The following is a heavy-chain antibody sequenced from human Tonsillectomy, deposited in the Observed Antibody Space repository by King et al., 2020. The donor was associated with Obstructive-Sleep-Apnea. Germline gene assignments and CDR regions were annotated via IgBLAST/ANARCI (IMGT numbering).Heavy chain of an antibody. V-gene: IGHV3-15*01. D-gene: IGHD6-19*01. CDR2: IKSKTDGGTT. Sequence: VQLVESGGGLVKPGGSLRLSCAASGFTFSNAWMSWVRQAPGKGLEWLGRIKSKTDGGTTDYAAPVKGRFTISRDDSKNTLFLQINSLKIEDTAVYYCPTGPYSSGHVAYWAQGTLVTVSS. J-gene: IGHJ4*02. CDR3: PTGPYSSGHVAY. CDR1: GFTFSNAW.